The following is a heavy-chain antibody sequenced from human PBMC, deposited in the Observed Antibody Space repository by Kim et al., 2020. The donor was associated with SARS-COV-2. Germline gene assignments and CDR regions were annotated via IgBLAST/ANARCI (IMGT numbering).Heavy chain of an antibody. J-gene: IGHJ4*02. CDR1: GFTFGGHT. Sequence: GGSLRLSCAASGFTFGGHTMNWVRQAPGKGLEWVSSVSSTSSYIRYADSVKGRFTISRDNAKNSLYLQMNSLRAEDTAVYYCARDSSGWPELDYWGQGTLVTVSS. CDR2: VSSTSSYI. V-gene: IGHV3-21*01. CDR3: ARDSSGWPELDY. D-gene: IGHD6-19*01.